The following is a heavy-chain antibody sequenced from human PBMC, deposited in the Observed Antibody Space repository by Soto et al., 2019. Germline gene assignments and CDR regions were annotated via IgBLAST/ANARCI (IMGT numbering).Heavy chain of an antibody. Sequence: EVQLVESGGGLVQPGGSLRLSCAASGFTFSSYWMSWVRQAPGKGLEWVANIKQDGSERYYVDSVKGRFTISRDNAKNSLYLQMNSLRVEDTAVYYCARPLATGWELLINVYWGQGTLVTVSS. J-gene: IGHJ4*02. CDR2: IKQDGSER. V-gene: IGHV3-7*01. CDR1: GFTFSSYW. CDR3: ARPLATGWELLINVY. D-gene: IGHD1-26*01.